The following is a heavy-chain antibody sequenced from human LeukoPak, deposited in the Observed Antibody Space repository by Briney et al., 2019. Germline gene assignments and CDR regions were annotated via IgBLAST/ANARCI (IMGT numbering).Heavy chain of an antibody. J-gene: IGHJ6*04. CDR1: GGSISSGSYY. CDR2: IYTSGST. CDR3: ARVADGITSFDV. Sequence: PSETLSLTCTVSGGSISSGSYYWSWIRQPAGKGLEWIGRIYTSGSTNYNPSLKSRVTISVDTSKNQFSLKLSSVTAADTAVYYCARVADGITSFDVWGKGTTVTVSS. D-gene: IGHD3-10*01. V-gene: IGHV4-61*02.